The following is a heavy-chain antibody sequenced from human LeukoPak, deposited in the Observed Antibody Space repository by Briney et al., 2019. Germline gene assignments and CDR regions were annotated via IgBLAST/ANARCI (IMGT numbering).Heavy chain of an antibody. J-gene: IGHJ4*02. D-gene: IGHD4-17*01. CDR3: ARDSYGDYSAFDY. V-gene: IGHV3-20*04. CDR1: GFTFDDYG. CDR2: INWNGGST. Sequence: PGGSLRLSCAASGFTFDDYGMSLVRQAPGKGLELVSGINWNGGSTGYADSVKGRFTISRDNAKNSLYLQMNSLRAEDTALYYCARDSYGDYSAFDYWGQGTLVAVSS.